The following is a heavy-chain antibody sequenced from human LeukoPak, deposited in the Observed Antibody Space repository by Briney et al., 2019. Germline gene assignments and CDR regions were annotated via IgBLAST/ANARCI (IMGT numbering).Heavy chain of an antibody. CDR1: GFIFSNYA. CDR2: ISSDGSKT. J-gene: IGHJ4*02. V-gene: IGHV3-30*01. Sequence: GGSLRLSCAASGFIFSNYAMHWVRQAPGKGLEWVPLISSDGSKTYLAGSVKGRFSISRDNSKNTLYLQLNSLRAEDTSVYYCARDSTYWYDSGSSGPHYFDYWGQGTLVTVSS. CDR3: ARDSTYWYDSGSSGPHYFDY. D-gene: IGHD3-10*01.